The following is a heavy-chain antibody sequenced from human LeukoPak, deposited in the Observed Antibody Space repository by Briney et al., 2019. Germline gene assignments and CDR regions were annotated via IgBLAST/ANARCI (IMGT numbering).Heavy chain of an antibody. J-gene: IGHJ6*03. CDR3: ASPSDYYYYYYMDV. Sequence: GSLRLSCVASGFTFSSYAMHWVRQTPGKGLEYVSGINSNGGSTHYANSVKGRFTISRDNSKHTLYLQMGSLRTEDMAVYYCASPSDYYYYYYMDVWGKGTTVTVSS. CDR2: INSNGGST. CDR1: GFTFSSYA. V-gene: IGHV3-64*01.